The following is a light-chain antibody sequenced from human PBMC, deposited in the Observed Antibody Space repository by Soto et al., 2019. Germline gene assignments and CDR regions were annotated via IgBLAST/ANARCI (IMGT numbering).Light chain of an antibody. CDR1: QNISSN. CDR2: GAS. Sequence: EIVMTQSPATLSVSPGEKKTHSCRASQNISSNLAWYKQKPSQTPRLLIYGASTKATGIPARFSGSGSGTEFTLTICSLQSEDFAVYYCQQYYNWPWTFGQGTKVDIK. V-gene: IGKV3-15*01. J-gene: IGKJ1*01. CDR3: QQYYNWPWT.